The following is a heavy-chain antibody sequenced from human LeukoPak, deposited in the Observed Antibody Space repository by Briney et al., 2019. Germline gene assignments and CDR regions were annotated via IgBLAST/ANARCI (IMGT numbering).Heavy chain of an antibody. V-gene: IGHV1-18*01. D-gene: IGHD3-3*01. CDR3: ARDGQYYDFWSGYYPYYYYYMDV. Sequence: ASVKVSCKASGYTFTSYGISWVRQAPGQGLEWMGWISAYNGNTNYAQKLQGRVTMTTDTSTSTAYMELRSLRSDDTAVYYCARDGQYYDFWSGYYPYYYYYMDVWGKGTTVTVSS. CDR1: GYTFTSYG. J-gene: IGHJ6*03. CDR2: ISAYNGNT.